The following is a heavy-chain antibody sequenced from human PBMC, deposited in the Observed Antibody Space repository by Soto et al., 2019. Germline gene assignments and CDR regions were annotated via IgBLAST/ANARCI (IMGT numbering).Heavy chain of an antibody. D-gene: IGHD3-22*01. V-gene: IGHV4-31*03. Sequence: QVQLQESGPGLVKPSQTLSLTCTVSGGSISSGGYYWSWIRQHPGKGLEWIGYIYYSGSTYYNPSIKSRVTISVDTSKNPFSLKLSSVTAADTAVYYCARYDYYVSSGYYRLAYFQHWGQGTLVTVSS. CDR1: GGSISSGGYY. CDR3: ARYDYYVSSGYYRLAYFQH. CDR2: IYYSGST. J-gene: IGHJ1*01.